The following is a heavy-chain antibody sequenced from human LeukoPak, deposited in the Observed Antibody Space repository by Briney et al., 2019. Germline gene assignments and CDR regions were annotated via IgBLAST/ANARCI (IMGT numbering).Heavy chain of an antibody. Sequence: SETLSLTCTVSGGSISSYYWSWIRQPPGKGLEWIGYIYYSGSTYYNPSLKSRLTISEDTSKNQLSLKLSSVTAADTAVYYCARHSVPVFPDYYYYMDVWGKGTTVTISS. CDR2: IYYSGST. D-gene: IGHD1-14*01. V-gene: IGHV4-59*08. CDR3: ARHSVPVFPDYYYYMDV. CDR1: GGSISSYY. J-gene: IGHJ6*03.